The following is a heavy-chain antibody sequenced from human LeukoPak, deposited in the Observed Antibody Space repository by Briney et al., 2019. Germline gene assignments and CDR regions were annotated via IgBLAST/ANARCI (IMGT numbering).Heavy chain of an antibody. V-gene: IGHV3-30*02. Sequence: PGGSLRLSCAASGFTFISYGMHWVRQAPGKGLEWVAFIRYDGSNKFYADSVKGRFTISRDNSKNTLYLQMNSLRAEDTAVYYCAKDSFRDTSGSYYKYFQHWGQGTLVTVSS. CDR1: GFTFISYG. J-gene: IGHJ1*01. CDR3: AKDSFRDTSGSYYKYFQH. CDR2: IRYDGSNK. D-gene: IGHD3-22*01.